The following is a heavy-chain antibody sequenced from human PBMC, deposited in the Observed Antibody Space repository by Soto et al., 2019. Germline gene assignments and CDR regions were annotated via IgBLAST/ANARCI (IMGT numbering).Heavy chain of an antibody. CDR3: AREHNYGSVEFDP. Sequence: QVQLQESGPGLVKPSETLSLTCTVSGGSISSYYWSWIRQPAGKGLKWIGRIYTSGSTNYNPSLKSRVIMSVDTSKNQFSLKLSSVTAADTAVYYCAREHNYGSVEFDPWGQGTLVTVSS. V-gene: IGHV4-4*07. CDR1: GGSISSYY. J-gene: IGHJ5*02. D-gene: IGHD3-10*01. CDR2: IYTSGST.